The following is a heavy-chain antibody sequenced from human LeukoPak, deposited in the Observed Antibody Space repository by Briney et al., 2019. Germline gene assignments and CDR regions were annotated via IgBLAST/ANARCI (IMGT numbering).Heavy chain of an antibody. Sequence: KPSETLSLTCAVYGGSFSGYYWSWIRQPPGKGLEWIGEINHSGSTNYNPSLKSRVTISVDTSKNQFSLKLSSVTAADTAVYYCARGNTRYAFDIWGQGTMVTVSS. V-gene: IGHV4-34*01. CDR3: ARGNTRYAFDI. CDR2: INHSGST. J-gene: IGHJ3*02. D-gene: IGHD2-2*02. CDR1: GGSFSGYY.